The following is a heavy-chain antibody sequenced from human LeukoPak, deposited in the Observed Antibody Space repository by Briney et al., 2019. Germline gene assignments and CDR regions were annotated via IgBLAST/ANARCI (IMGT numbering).Heavy chain of an antibody. J-gene: IGHJ4*02. Sequence: GGSLRLSCAASGFTFSSYAMHWVRQAPGKGLEWVAVISYDGSNKYYADSVKGRFTISRDNAKNSLYLQMNSLRAEDTAAYYCARDSPSSTSWGYWGQGTLVTVSS. CDR3: ARDSPSSTSWGY. CDR1: GFTFSSYA. D-gene: IGHD2-2*01. V-gene: IGHV3-30-3*01. CDR2: ISYDGSNK.